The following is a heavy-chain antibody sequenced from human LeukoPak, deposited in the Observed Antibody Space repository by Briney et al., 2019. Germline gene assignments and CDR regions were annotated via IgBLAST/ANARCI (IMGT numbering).Heavy chain of an antibody. Sequence: GGSLRLSCAASGFTFSSYGIHWVRQAPGKGLEWVAFIRYDGNNKYYADSVKGRFTISRDNSKNTLYLQMNSLRTEDTAVYYCAELGITMIGGVWGKGTTVTISS. D-gene: IGHD3-10*02. V-gene: IGHV3-30*02. CDR3: AELGITMIGGV. CDR2: IRYDGNNK. J-gene: IGHJ6*04. CDR1: GFTFSSYG.